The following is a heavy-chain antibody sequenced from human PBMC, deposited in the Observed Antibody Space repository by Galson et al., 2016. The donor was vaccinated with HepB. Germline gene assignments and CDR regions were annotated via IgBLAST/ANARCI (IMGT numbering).Heavy chain of an antibody. Sequence: SLRLSCAASGSTFSSFGIHWVRQAPGKGLEWVAVIWYDGSNKYYADSVKGRFTISRDSSKNTLYLQMNSLRVEDTSLYYCAKTPSRALGAFDLWGQGTMVTVSS. CDR2: IWYDGSNK. CDR1: GSTFSSFG. D-gene: IGHD6-13*01. J-gene: IGHJ3*01. CDR3: AKTPSRALGAFDL. V-gene: IGHV3-33*06.